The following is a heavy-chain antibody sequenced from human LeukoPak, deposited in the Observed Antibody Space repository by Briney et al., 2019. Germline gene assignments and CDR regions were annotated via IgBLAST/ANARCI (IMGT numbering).Heavy chain of an antibody. CDR2: ISSRGNKI. D-gene: IGHD2-2*01. CDR3: ARGQRPQYTSTWDNWFDP. J-gene: IGHJ5*02. CDR1: GFPSSSYE. Sequence: GGSLRLSCAASGFPSSSYEMNWVRPAPGKRLQWVSYISSRGNKIYYAASVKGRFTISRDNAKNSLYLQIDSLRAEDTAVYYCARGQRPQYTSTWDNWFDPWGQGTQVTVSS. V-gene: IGHV3-48*03.